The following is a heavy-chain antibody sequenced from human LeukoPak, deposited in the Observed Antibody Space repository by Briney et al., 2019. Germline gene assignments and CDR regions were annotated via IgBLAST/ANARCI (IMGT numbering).Heavy chain of an antibody. CDR3: ATDSGYDSDY. Sequence: GGSLRLSCAASGFTVSSNYMSRVRQAPGKGLEWVAVISYDGSNKYYADSVKGRFTISRDNSKNTLYLQMNSLRAEDTAVYYCATDSGYDSDYWGQGTLVTVSS. V-gene: IGHV3-30*03. D-gene: IGHD5-12*01. CDR1: GFTVSSNY. CDR2: ISYDGSNK. J-gene: IGHJ4*02.